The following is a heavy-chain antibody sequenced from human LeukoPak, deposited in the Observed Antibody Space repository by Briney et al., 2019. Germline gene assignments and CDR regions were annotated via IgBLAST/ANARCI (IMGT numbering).Heavy chain of an antibody. CDR1: GGPFSSYE. J-gene: IGHJ4*02. CDR3: ASGTTDIVVVPATLRNYYFDY. Sequence: SVKVACKASGGPFSSYEISWLRQAPGQGLEWMGGILPMFGTAKYAQKFQGRVTITADKSTSTAYMELSSLRSEDTAVYYCASGTTDIVVVPATLRNYYFDYWGQGTLVTVSS. D-gene: IGHD2-2*01. CDR2: ILPMFGTA. V-gene: IGHV1-69*06.